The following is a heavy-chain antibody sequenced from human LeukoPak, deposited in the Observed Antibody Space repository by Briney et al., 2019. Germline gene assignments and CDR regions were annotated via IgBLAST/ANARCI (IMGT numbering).Heavy chain of an antibody. D-gene: IGHD2-2*01. Sequence: PRGSLRLSCAASGFTFSNYAMSWVHQAPGKGLEWVSGISGSGGSTYYADSVKGRFTISRDNSKNTLYLQMNSLRAEDTAVYYCAKGVIPAVDYWGQGTLVTVSS. V-gene: IGHV3-23*01. J-gene: IGHJ4*02. CDR1: GFTFSNYA. CDR2: ISGSGGST. CDR3: AKGVIPAVDY.